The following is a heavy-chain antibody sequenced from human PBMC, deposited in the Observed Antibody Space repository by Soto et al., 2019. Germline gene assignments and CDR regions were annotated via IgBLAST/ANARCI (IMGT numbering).Heavy chain of an antibody. J-gene: IGHJ4*02. CDR2: ISSGSGTI. Sequence: EVQLVESGGDLVQPGGSLRLSCAASGFTFSSYSMNWVRQAPGTGLEWVSYISSGSGTIYYADSVKGRFTISRDNAKNSLYLRMNSLRDEDTAVYYCARGYSSGRGSFDYWGQGTLVTVSS. CDR1: GFTFSSYS. V-gene: IGHV3-48*02. D-gene: IGHD6-19*01. CDR3: ARGYSSGRGSFDY.